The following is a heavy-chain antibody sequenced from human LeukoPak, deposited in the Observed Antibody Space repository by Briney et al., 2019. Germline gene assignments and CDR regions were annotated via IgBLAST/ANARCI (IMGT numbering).Heavy chain of an antibody. J-gene: IGHJ4*02. D-gene: IGHD6-19*01. CDR1: GFTFSTYS. CDR3: AREGSGLDY. Sequence: GGSLRLSCAASGFTFSTYSMNWVRQAPGKGLEWVSFISYSSRYMDYADSVKGRFTISRDNAKNSLYLQMNSLRAEDMAVHYCAREGSGLDYWGQGTLVTVSS. V-gene: IGHV3-21*01. CDR2: ISYSSRYM.